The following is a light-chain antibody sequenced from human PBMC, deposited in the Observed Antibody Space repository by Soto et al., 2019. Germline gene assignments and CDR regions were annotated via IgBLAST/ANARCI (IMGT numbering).Light chain of an antibody. CDR1: QTVTSNY. CDR3: QQYGRSPGLFT. V-gene: IGKV3-20*01. CDR2: GAS. Sequence: EIVLTQSPGTLSSSPGERATLSCRASQTVTSNYLAWYQQKPGQAPRLLFFGASIRSTGLPDRFSGGGSGTDFTLTISRLEPEDFAVYYCQQYGRSPGLFTFGPGTKVDIK. J-gene: IGKJ3*01.